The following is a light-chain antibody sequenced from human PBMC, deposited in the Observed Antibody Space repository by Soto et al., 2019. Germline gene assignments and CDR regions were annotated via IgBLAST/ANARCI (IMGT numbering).Light chain of an antibody. CDR2: GAS. J-gene: IGKJ1*01. CDR3: QQYNNWPLT. V-gene: IGKV3-15*01. CDR1: QSVSSN. Sequence: EKVMTQSPATLSVAPGERATLSCRASQSVSSNLAWYQQKPGQAPRLLIYGASTRATGIPARFSGRGSGTEFTLTIGSLQSEDFAVYYCQQYNNWPLTFGQGTKVDIK.